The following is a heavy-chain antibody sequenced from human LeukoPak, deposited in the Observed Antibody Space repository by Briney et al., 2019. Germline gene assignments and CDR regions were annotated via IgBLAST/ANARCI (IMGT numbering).Heavy chain of an antibody. V-gene: IGHV3-15*01. CDR3: TTHFGNFIYFYYMDV. D-gene: IGHD4-23*01. Sequence: SGGSLRLSCVASGFTFSSYGMSWVRQAPGKGLEWVGRIKSKTDGGTTDYAAPVKGRFTISRDDSKNTLYLQMNSLKTEDTAVYYCTTHFGNFIYFYYMDVWGKGTTVTVSS. CDR2: IKSKTDGGTT. CDR1: GFTFSSYG. J-gene: IGHJ6*03.